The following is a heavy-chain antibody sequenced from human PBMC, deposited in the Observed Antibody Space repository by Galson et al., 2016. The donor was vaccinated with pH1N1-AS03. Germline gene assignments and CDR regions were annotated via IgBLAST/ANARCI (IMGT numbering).Heavy chain of an antibody. CDR2: IWYDGSKK. D-gene: IGHD5-12*01. Sequence: SLRLSCAASGFTFSSYGMHWVRQAPGKGLEWVALIWYDGSKKDCADFVKGRFTISRDNSENRVYLQVNRLRAEDTAVYYCVREGISTGYSFDIWGQGTMVTVSS. V-gene: IGHV3-33*01. CDR1: GFTFSSYG. CDR3: VREGISTGYSFDI. J-gene: IGHJ3*02.